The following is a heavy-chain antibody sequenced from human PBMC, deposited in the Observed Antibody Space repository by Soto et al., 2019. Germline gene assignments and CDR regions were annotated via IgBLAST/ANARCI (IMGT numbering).Heavy chain of an antibody. D-gene: IGHD2-15*01. V-gene: IGHV3-30*03. Sequence: GGSLRLSCVASGFNLWSNGMHWVRQAPGKGLEWVAITSYDGNNAYYADSVKGRFTVSRDNSKNELYLQMNSLRAEDTAVYYCARDRGYDAHDYYYNAMDVWGQGTTVTVSS. CDR3: ARDRGYDAHDYYYNAMDV. J-gene: IGHJ6*02. CDR1: GFNLWSNG. CDR2: TSYDGNNA.